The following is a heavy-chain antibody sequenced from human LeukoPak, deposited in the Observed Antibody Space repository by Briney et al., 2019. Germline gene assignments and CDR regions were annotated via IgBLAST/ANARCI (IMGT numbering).Heavy chain of an antibody. CDR2: IYTGGGT. CDR1: GDSISGYY. Sequence: SETLSLTCTVSGDSISGYYWSWIRQPAGTGLEWIGRIYTGGGTNYNPPLKSRVTISVDTSNNQFYLKLSSVTAADTAVYYCARGQYSGSCFDNWGQGSLVTVSS. CDR3: ARGQYSGSCFDN. J-gene: IGHJ4*02. D-gene: IGHD1-26*01. V-gene: IGHV4-4*07.